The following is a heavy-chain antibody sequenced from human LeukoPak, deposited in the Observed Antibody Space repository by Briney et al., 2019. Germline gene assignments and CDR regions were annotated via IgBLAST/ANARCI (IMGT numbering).Heavy chain of an antibody. V-gene: IGHV3-53*01. D-gene: IGHD2-2*01. CDR1: GFTVSSNY. CDR3: ARDHCSSTSCYLGFHYGMDV. Sequence: PGGSLRLSCAASGFTVSSNYMSWVRQAPGKWLEWVSVIYIGGSTYHADSVNGRFTISRDNSKNTLYLQMNSLRAEDTAVYYCARDHCSSTSCYLGFHYGMDVWGKGTTVTVSS. J-gene: IGHJ6*04. CDR2: IYIGGST.